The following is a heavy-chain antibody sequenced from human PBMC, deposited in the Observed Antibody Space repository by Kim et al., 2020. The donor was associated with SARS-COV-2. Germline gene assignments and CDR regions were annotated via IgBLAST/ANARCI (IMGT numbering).Heavy chain of an antibody. D-gene: IGHD6-6*01. V-gene: IGHV7-4-1*02. Sequence: ASVKVSCKASGYTFTSYAMNWVRQAPGQGLEWMGWINTNTGNPTYAQGFTGRFVFSLDTSVSTAYLQISSLKAEDTAVYYCARELLSSIAAPDRLYYFDYWGQGTLVTVSS. CDR2: INTNTGNP. J-gene: IGHJ4*02. CDR3: ARELLSSIAAPDRLYYFDY. CDR1: GYTFTSYA.